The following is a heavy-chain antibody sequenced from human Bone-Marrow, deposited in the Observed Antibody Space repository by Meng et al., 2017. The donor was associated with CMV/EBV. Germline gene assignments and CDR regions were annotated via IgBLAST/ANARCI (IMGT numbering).Heavy chain of an antibody. D-gene: IGHD2-2*01. V-gene: IGHV1-2*02. CDR2: INPNSGGT. CDR1: GYTFTGYY. CDR3: ARFCSSTSCYSVYYYGMDV. J-gene: IGHJ6*02. Sequence: ASVKVSCKASGYTFTGYYMHWVRQAPGQGLEWMGWINPNSGGTNYAQKFQGRVTMTRDTSISTAYMELSRLRSDDTAVYYCARFCSSTSCYSVYYYGMDVWGQGTTVTVSS.